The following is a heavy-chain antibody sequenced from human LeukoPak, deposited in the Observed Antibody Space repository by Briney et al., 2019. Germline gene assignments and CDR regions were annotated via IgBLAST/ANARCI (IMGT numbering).Heavy chain of an antibody. CDR3: ASQYSSGWVDY. CDR1: GGSISSYY. V-gene: IGHV4-59*01. J-gene: IGHJ4*02. Sequence: SETLSLTCTVSGGSISSYYWSWIRQPPGKGLEWIGYIYYSGSTNYNPSLKSRVTISVDTSKNQFSLKLSSVTAADTAVYYCASQYSSGWVDYWGQGTLVTVSS. CDR2: IYYSGST. D-gene: IGHD6-19*01.